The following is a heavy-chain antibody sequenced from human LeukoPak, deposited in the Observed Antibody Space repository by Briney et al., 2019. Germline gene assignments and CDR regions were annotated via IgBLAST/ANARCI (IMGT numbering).Heavy chain of an antibody. CDR3: ARDYYDSSGFGAFDI. J-gene: IGHJ3*02. D-gene: IGHD3-22*01. CDR1: GDTFTAYY. CDR2: INPNSGGT. Sequence: GASVKVSCKASGDTFTAYYVHWVRQAPGQGLEWMGWINPNSGGTNYAQKFQGRVTMTRDTSISTAYMELSRLRSDDTAVYYCARDYYDSSGFGAFDIWGQGTMVTVSS. V-gene: IGHV1-2*02.